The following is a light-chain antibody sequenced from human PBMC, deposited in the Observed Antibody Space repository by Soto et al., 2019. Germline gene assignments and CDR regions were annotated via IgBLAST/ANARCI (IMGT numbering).Light chain of an antibody. CDR3: SSFTSKSTLI. CDR2: EVR. J-gene: IGLJ2*01. V-gene: IGLV2-14*01. CDR1: MRDVGAYNL. Sequence: QSALTQPASVSGSPGQSITISCAGTMRDVGAYNLVSWYQQHPGRVPQLMIYEVRNLHSGIAFRFSGSKSGNTASLTISGLQAEDEADYYCSSFTSKSTLIFGGGTKLTVL.